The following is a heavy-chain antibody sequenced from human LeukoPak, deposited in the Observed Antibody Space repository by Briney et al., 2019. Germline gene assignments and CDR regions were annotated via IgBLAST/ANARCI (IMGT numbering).Heavy chain of an antibody. CDR2: IRSETDGGTA. D-gene: IGHD3-10*01. CDR3: TTSYYGSGSYYFDN. J-gene: IGHJ4*02. Sequence: GGSLRLSCAASGFTFSKAWMTWVRQAPGKGLEWVGRIRSETDGGTADYAAPVKGRFTISRENSKNMLYLQMNSLKTEDTAMYYCTTSYYGSGSYYFDNWGQGTLVTVSS. CDR1: GFTFSKAW. V-gene: IGHV3-15*01.